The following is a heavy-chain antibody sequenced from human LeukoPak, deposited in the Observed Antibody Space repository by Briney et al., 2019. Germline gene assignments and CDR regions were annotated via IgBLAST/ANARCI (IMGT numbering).Heavy chain of an antibody. J-gene: IGHJ4*02. CDR2: ISGSGVST. CDR1: GFTFSTYA. CDR3: AKDWGMGDQLLRIDY. V-gene: IGHV3-23*01. Sequence: GGPLRLSCTASGFTFSTYAMNWVRQAPGKVLEWVSGISGSGVSTYYADSVKGRFTISRDNSNNTLYLQMSSLGAEDTAVYYCAKDWGMGDQLLRIDYWGQGTLVTVSS. D-gene: IGHD2-2*01.